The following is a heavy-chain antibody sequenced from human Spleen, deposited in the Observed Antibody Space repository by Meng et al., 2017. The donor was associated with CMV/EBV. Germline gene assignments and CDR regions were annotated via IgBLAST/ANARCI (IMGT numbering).Heavy chain of an antibody. D-gene: IGHD4-11*01. J-gene: IGHJ6*02. CDR3: ARGGLGGLTTVNLKFYYYGMDV. V-gene: IGHV1-69*05. CDR2: IIPIFGTA. Sequence: SVKVSCKASGGTFSSYAISWVRQAPEQGLEWMGGIIPIFGTANYERKFQGRVTITTDESTSTAYMEPSSLRSEDTAGYYCARGGLGGLTTVNLKFYYYGMDVWGHGTTVTVSS. CDR1: GGTFSSYA.